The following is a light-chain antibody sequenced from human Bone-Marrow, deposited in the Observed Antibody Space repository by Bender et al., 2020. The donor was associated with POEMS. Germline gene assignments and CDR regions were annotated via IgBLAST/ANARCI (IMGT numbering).Light chain of an antibody. V-gene: IGLV2-8*01. CDR2: DVR. Sequence: QSALTQPPSASGSPGQSVTISCTGTGGDVGGYNYVSWYQQHPGKAPKLLIHDVRRRPSEVPDRFSASKSGSTAPLTISGLQAEGEAEYYCCSYTSTATVLFGGGTKVTVL. CDR3: CSYTSTATVL. CDR1: GGDVGGYNY. J-gene: IGLJ2*01.